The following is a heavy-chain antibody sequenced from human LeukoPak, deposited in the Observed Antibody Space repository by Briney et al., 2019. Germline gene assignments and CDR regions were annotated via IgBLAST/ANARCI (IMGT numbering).Heavy chain of an antibody. CDR2: ISSSSSYI. CDR3: ARVTMVRGVNYFDY. D-gene: IGHD3-10*01. Sequence: GGSLRLSCAASGFTFSDYYMSWIRQAPGKGLEWVSSISSSSSYIYYADSVKGRFTISRDNAKNSLYLQMNSLRAEDTAVYYCARVTMVRGVNYFDYWGQGTLVTVSS. J-gene: IGHJ4*02. CDR1: GFTFSDYY. V-gene: IGHV3-11*06.